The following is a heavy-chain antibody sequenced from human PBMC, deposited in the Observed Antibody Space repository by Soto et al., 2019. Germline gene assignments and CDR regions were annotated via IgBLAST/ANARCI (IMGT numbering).Heavy chain of an antibody. Sequence: QITLKESGPTLVKPTQTLTLTCTFSGFSLSTTRVGVGWIRQPPGKALEWLALIYWDDDKRYSPFLKSRLTNTKETPKNQVVLTMTNMDPMDTATYFCAHTLVAGLGYYFDYWGQGTLVTVSS. V-gene: IGHV2-5*02. CDR2: IYWDDDK. J-gene: IGHJ4*02. D-gene: IGHD6-19*01. CDR1: GFSLSTTRVG. CDR3: AHTLVAGLGYYFDY.